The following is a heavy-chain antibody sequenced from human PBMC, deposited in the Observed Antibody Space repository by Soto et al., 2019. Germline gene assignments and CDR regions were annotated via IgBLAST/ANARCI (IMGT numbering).Heavy chain of an antibody. CDR1: GFTFSSFT. V-gene: IGHV3-30-3*01. CDR2: ISYDDGTNK. D-gene: IGHD4-17*01. J-gene: IGHJ6*02. CDR3: TRESRGGARPTVTTFRYYYGMDV. Sequence: PGGSLRLSCAASGFTFSSFTMHWVRQAPGKGLEWVAVISYDDGTNKYYADSVKGRFTISRDNPKNTLYLQMNSLKTEDTAVYSCTRESRGGARPTVTTFRYYYGMDVWGQGTTVTVSS.